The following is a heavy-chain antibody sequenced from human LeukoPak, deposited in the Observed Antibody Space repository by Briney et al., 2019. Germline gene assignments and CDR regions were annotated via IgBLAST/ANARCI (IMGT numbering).Heavy chain of an antibody. V-gene: IGHV5-51*01. J-gene: IGHJ4*02. CDR1: GYNFTNYW. CDR3: ARPHCSAANCYLYYFDY. CDR2: INLGGSDT. Sequence: GESLKISCKGSGYNFTNYWIAWVRQVPGKGPEWMGDINLGGSDTTYSPSFQGQVTISADRSISTAYLQWSGLKASDTAMYYCARPHCSAANCYLYYFDYWGQGTLVTVSS. D-gene: IGHD2-15*01.